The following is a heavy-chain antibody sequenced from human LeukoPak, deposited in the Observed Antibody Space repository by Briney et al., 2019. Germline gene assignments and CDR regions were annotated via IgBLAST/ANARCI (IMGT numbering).Heavy chain of an antibody. Sequence: PSETLSLTCTVSGGSITSYDRSSIWQPAGKGLEWIGRIYTSGSTNYNPSLKSRVTISVDKSKNQFSLKLSSVTAADTAVYYCATEPGYTWYQLDQDWFDPWGQGTLVTVSS. V-gene: IGHV4-4*07. CDR2: IYTSGST. J-gene: IGHJ5*02. CDR1: GGSITSYD. D-gene: IGHD2-2*01. CDR3: ATEPGYTWYQLDQDWFDP.